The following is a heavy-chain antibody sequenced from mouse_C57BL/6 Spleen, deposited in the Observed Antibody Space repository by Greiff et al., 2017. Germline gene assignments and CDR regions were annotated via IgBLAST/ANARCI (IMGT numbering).Heavy chain of an antibody. Sequence: QVQLQQPGAELVMPGASVKLSCKASGYTFTSYWMHWVKQRPGQGLEWIGEIDPSDSYTNYNQKFKGKSTLTVDKSSSTAYMQLSSLTSEDSAVYYCARSSYYRYFDVWGTGTTVTVSS. CDR3: ARSSYYRYFDV. CDR1: GYTFTSYW. V-gene: IGHV1-69*01. D-gene: IGHD2-12*01. J-gene: IGHJ1*03. CDR2: IDPSDSYT.